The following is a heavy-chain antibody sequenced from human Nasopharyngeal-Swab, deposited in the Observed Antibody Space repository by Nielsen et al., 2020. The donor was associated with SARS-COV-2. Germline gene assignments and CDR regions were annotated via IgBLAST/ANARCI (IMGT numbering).Heavy chain of an antibody. CDR3: ARGLVDVNMMLVVIGFSYWLDS. CDR1: GGSFTDYY. D-gene: IGHD3-22*01. J-gene: IGHJ5*01. V-gene: IGHV4-34*01. CDR2: INHRGST. Sequence: SETLSLTCAVYGGSFTDYYWTWIRQPAGKGLEWIGEINHRGSTNYNPSLKSRVTISADTSKNQFSLNLSSVTAADTAVYYCARGLVDVNMMLVVIGFSYWLDSWGQGTLVTVSS.